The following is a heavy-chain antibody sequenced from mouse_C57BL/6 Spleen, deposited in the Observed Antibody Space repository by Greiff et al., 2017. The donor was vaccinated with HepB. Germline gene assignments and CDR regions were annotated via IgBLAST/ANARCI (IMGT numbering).Heavy chain of an antibody. J-gene: IGHJ4*01. CDR3: TREITTVVATGAMDY. D-gene: IGHD1-1*01. Sequence: EVKLVESGEGLVKPGGSLKLSCAASGFTFSSYAMSWVRQTPEKRLEWVAYISSGGDYIYYAATVKGRFTISRDNARNTLYLQMSSLKSEDTAMYYCTREITTVVATGAMDYWGQGTSVTVSS. V-gene: IGHV5-9-1*02. CDR1: GFTFSSYA. CDR2: ISSGGDYI.